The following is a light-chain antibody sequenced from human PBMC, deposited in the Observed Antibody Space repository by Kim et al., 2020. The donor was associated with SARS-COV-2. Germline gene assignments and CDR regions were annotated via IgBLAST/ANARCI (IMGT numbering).Light chain of an antibody. V-gene: IGLV3-19*01. CDR3: NSRDSSGNHLF. Sequence: SSELTQDPTVSVALGQTVRITCQGDSLRRYYASWYQQKPGQAPVLVISGKNNRPSGIPDRFSGSSSGNTASLTITGAQAEDEADYYCNSRDSSGNHLFFG. J-gene: IGLJ1*01. CDR1: SLRRYY. CDR2: GKN.